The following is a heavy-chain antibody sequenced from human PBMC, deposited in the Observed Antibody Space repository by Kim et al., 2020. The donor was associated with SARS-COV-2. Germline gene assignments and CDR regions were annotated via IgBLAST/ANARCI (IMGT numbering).Heavy chain of an antibody. Sequence: GNGNTTYSQKCQGRVTITRDTAASTAYLELSSLRSEDTAVYYCARGAGLPWGQGTLVTVSS. CDR3: ARGAGLP. J-gene: IGHJ5*02. CDR2: GNGNT. V-gene: IGHV1-3*01.